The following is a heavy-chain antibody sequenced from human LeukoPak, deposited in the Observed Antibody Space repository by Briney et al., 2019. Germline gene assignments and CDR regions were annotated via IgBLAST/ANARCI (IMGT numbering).Heavy chain of an antibody. V-gene: IGHV1-2*02. CDR2: INPNSGGT. CDR1: GYTFTGYY. J-gene: IGHJ4*02. CDR3: VREELLGFQYYFDY. D-gene: IGHD1-26*01. Sequence: ASVKVSCKASGYTFTGYYMHWVRQAPGQGLEWMGWINPNSGGTNYAQKFQGRVTMTRDTSISTAYMELSRLRSDDTAVYYCVREELLGFQYYFDYRGQGTLVTVSS.